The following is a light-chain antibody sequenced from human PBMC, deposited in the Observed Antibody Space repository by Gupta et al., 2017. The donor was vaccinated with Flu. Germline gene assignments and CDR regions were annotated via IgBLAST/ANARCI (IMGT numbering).Light chain of an antibody. Sequence: DIQMTQSPPSLPASEGDRVTITCRARQSISSYLDWYQQKPGKAPKLLIYAASSLDSGVPSRFSGSGSGTDFTLTISSLQPEDFATYYCQQAYSTPHTFGQGTKLEIQ. J-gene: IGKJ2*01. V-gene: IGKV1-39*01. CDR1: QSISSY. CDR2: AAS. CDR3: QQAYSTPHT.